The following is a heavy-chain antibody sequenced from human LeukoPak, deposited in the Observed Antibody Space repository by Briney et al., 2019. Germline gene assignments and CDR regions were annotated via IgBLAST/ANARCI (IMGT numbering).Heavy chain of an antibody. V-gene: IGHV3-30*18. CDR2: ISYDGSNK. J-gene: IGHJ6*02. CDR3: AKDVEYATGLGYYYYAMDV. D-gene: IGHD2-2*01. Sequence: GRSLRLSCVASRFTFSTYGMHWVRQAPGKGLEGVALISYDGSNKYFTDSVKGRFTISRDNSKNTVYLQVNSLRAEDTAVYYCAKDVEYATGLGYYYYAMDVWGQGTTVTVSS. CDR1: RFTFSTYG.